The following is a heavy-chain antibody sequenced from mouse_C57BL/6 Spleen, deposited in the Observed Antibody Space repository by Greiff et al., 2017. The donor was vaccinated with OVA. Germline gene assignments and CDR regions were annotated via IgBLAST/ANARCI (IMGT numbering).Heavy chain of an antibody. CDR1: GSALTSYG. D-gene: IGHD1-1*01. CDR2: IWSGGST. Sequence: VQLVESGPGLVQPSQSLSITCPVSGSALTSYGVHWVRPSPGKGLEWLGVIWSGGSTDYNAAFISRLSISKDNSKSQVFFKMNSLQADDTAIYYCARNYYGSSSYFDYWGQGTTLTVSS. V-gene: IGHV2-2*01. J-gene: IGHJ2*01. CDR3: ARNYYGSSSYFDY.